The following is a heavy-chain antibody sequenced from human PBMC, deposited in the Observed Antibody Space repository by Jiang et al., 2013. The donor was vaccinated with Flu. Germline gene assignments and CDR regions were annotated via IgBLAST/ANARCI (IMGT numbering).Heavy chain of an antibody. CDR3: ARQGPNSGGYYFRAFDI. J-gene: IGHJ3*02. CDR1: GGSFNSNIYY. V-gene: IGHV4-39*01. D-gene: IGHD3-22*01. CDR2: IDYSGVT. Sequence: PGLVRPSETVALTCTASGGSFNSNIYYWGWIRQPPGKGLEWIGSIDYSGVTDYDPSLKSRVTISVDTSKNHFSLKLNSVTAADTAVYYCARQGPNSGGYYFRAFDIWGQGTMVTVSS.